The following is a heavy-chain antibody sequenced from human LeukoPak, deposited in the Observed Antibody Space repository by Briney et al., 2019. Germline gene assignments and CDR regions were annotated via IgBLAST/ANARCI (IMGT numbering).Heavy chain of an antibody. J-gene: IGHJ5*02. CDR3: ARELVTMVRGVRTGFDP. Sequence: ASVKVSCTASGYTFTGYYMHWVRQAPGQGLEWMGWINPNSGGTNYAQKFKGRVTMTRDTSISTAYMELSRLRSDDTAVYYCARELVTMVRGVRTGFDPWGQGTLVTVSS. V-gene: IGHV1-2*02. CDR1: GYTFTGYY. D-gene: IGHD3-10*01. CDR2: INPNSGGT.